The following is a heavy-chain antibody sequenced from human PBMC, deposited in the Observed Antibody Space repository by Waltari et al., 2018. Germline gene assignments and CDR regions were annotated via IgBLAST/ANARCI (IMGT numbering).Heavy chain of an antibody. J-gene: IGHJ4*02. V-gene: IGHV3-7*01. CDR1: GFTFSSYW. D-gene: IGHD3-22*01. Sequence: EVQLVESGGGLVQPGGSLRLSCAASGFTFSSYWMSWVRQAPGKGREWVANIKQDGSEKYYVDSVKGRFTISRDNAKNSLYLQMNSLRAEDTAVYYCARSRGADSNYFDYWGQGTLVTVSS. CDR2: IKQDGSEK. CDR3: ARSRGADSNYFDY.